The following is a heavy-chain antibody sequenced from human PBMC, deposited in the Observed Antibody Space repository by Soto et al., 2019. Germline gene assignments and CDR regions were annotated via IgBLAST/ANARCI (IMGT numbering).Heavy chain of an antibody. J-gene: IGHJ6*02. CDR3: ASYYYGSGSYYLPYYYYGMDV. V-gene: IGHV4-31*03. D-gene: IGHD3-10*01. CDR2: IYYSGST. Sequence: QVQLVESGPGLVKPSQTLSLTCTVSGGSISSGGYYWSWIRQHPGKGLEWIGYIYYSGSTYYNPSLKSRVTISVDTSKNQFSLKLSSVTAADTAVYYCASYYYGSGSYYLPYYYYGMDVWGQGTTVTVSS. CDR1: GGSISSGGYY.